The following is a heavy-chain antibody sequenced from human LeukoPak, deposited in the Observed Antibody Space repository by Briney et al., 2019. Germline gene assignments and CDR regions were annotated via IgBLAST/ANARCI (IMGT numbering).Heavy chain of an antibody. CDR3: EGVVPAAISSRGGSGWYRFDY. J-gene: IGHJ4*02. D-gene: IGHD2-2*02. Sequence: ASVKVSCKASGYTFTGYYMHWVRQAPGQGLEWMGWINPNSGGTNYAQKFQGRVTMIRDTSISTAYMELSRLRSEDTAVVYGEGVVPAAISSRGGSGWYRFDYWGQGTLVTVSS. V-gene: IGHV1-2*02. CDR2: INPNSGGT. CDR1: GYTFTGYY.